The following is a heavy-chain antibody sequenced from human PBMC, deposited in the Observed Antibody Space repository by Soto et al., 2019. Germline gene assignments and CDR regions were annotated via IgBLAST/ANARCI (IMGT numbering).Heavy chain of an antibody. CDR1: GGTFSNYA. CDR2: IIPVFGTP. Sequence: SVKVSCKASGGTFSNYALTWVRQAPGQGLEWMGGIIPVFGTPKYAQKFQGRVRITADKSTSTVYMDLSSLTSEDTAVYYCASHGGRGSSPNYYYYGLDVWGQGTTVTVSS. V-gene: IGHV1-69*06. D-gene: IGHD2-15*01. J-gene: IGHJ6*02. CDR3: ASHGGRGSSPNYYYYGLDV.